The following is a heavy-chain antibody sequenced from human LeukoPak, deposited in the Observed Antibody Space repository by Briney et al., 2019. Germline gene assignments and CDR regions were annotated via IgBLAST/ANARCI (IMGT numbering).Heavy chain of an antibody. V-gene: IGHV3-53*01. CDR3: ARERQNKDFWSGGDY. CDR1: GFTVSSNY. Sequence: PGGSLRLSCAASGFTVSSNYMSWVRQAPGKGLEWVSIIYIVGTTHYADSVKGRFTISRDNSKKTLYLQMSSLRAEDTAVYYCARERQNKDFWSGGDYWGQGTLVTVSS. D-gene: IGHD3-3*01. J-gene: IGHJ4*02. CDR2: IYIVGTT.